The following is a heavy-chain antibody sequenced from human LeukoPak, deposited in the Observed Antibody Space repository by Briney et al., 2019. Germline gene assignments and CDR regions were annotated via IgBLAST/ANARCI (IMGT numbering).Heavy chain of an antibody. CDR1: GFTFSSYS. V-gene: IGHV3-48*01. Sequence: GGSLRLSCAASGFTFSSYSMNWVRQAPGKGLEWVSYISSSSRSMNYADSVKGRFTISRDNAKNSLYLQMNSLTAEDTAVYYCARVGDFWSGYRTYYYYHMDVWGKGTTVTVSS. D-gene: IGHD3-3*01. J-gene: IGHJ6*03. CDR3: ARVGDFWSGYRTYYYYHMDV. CDR2: ISSSSRSM.